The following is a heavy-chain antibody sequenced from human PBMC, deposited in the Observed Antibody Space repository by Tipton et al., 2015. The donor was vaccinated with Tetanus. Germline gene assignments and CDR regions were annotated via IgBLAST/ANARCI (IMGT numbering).Heavy chain of an antibody. J-gene: IGHJ4*02. CDR3: ARVGGVIVPFDY. D-gene: IGHD3-16*02. Sequence: QLVQSGAEVKKPGESLKISCKGSGYTFTGYYMHWVRQAPGQGLEWMGWINPNSGGTNYAQKFQGRVTMTRDTSISTAYMELSRLRSDDTAVYYCARVGGVIVPFDYWGQGTLVTVSS. CDR1: GYTFTGYY. CDR2: INPNSGGT. V-gene: IGHV1-2*02.